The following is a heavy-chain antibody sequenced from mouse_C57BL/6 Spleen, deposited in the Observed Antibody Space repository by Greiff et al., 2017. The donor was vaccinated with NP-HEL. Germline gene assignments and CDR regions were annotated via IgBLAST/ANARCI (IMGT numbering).Heavy chain of an antibody. D-gene: IGHD1-1*01. CDR1: GFSLSTFGMG. CDR3: ARIIRLLYAMDY. J-gene: IGHJ4*01. V-gene: IGHV8-8*01. Sequence: QVTLKESGPGILQPSQTLSLSCSFSGFSLSTFGMGVGWIRQPSGMGLEWLAHIWWDDDKYYNPALKSRLTIFKDTSKNQVFLKIANVDTADTATYYCARIIRLLYAMDYWGQGTSVTVSS. CDR2: IWWDDDK.